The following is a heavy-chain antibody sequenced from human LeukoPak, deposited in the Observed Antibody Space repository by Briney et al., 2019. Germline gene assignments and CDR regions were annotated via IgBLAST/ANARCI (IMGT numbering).Heavy chain of an antibody. Sequence: GGSLRLSCAASGFTFSSYAMSWVRQAPGKGLEWVSAISGSGGSTYYADSVKGRFTISRDNARNSLYLQMNSLRAEDTALYYCAKEVVSARNQYYGMDVWGQGTTVTVSS. CDR3: AKEVVSARNQYYGMDV. J-gene: IGHJ6*02. V-gene: IGHV3-23*01. CDR1: GFTFSSYA. CDR2: ISGSGGST. D-gene: IGHD3-10*01.